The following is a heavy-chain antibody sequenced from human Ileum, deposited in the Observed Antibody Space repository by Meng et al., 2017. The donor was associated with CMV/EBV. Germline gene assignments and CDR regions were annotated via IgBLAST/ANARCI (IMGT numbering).Heavy chain of an antibody. V-gene: IGHV3-7*01. Sequence: GGSLRLSCAASGFTFSSYWMSWVRQVPGKGLEWVANIKQDGSEKYYVDSVKGRLTTSRDNAKNSLYLQMNSLRVEDTAVYYCARDCSSSRCYRGYGMDVCGQGTTVTVSS. CDR2: IKQDGSEK. CDR3: ARDCSSSRCYRGYGMDV. J-gene: IGHJ6*02. CDR1: GFTFSSYW. D-gene: IGHD2-2*02.